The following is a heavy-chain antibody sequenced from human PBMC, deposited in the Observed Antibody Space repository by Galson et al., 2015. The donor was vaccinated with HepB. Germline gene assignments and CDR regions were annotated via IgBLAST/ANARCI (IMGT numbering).Heavy chain of an antibody. V-gene: IGHV1-18*01. CDR3: ARDQWQQLVNDAFDF. CDR2: ISSYNGNT. Sequence: SVKVSCKASGYTFTSYGISWVRQAPGQGLEWMGWISSYNGNTNYAQNLQGRVTMTTDTSTSTAYMELRSLRSDDTAVYYCARDQWQQLVNDAFDFWGQGTMVTVSS. CDR1: GYTFTSYG. J-gene: IGHJ3*01. D-gene: IGHD6-13*01.